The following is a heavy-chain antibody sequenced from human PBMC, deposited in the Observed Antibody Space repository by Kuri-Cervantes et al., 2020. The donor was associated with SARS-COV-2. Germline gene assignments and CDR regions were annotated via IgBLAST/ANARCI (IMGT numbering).Heavy chain of an antibody. D-gene: IGHD5-12*01. CDR1: GYTFTGYY. Sequence: ASVKVSCKASGYTFTGYYMHWVRQAPGQGLEWMGWINPNSGGTNYAQKFQGWVTMTRDTSISTVYTELSRLRSEDTAVYYCARVPRGAVLDYFDYWGQGTLVTVSS. V-gene: IGHV1-2*04. CDR3: ARVPRGAVLDYFDY. CDR2: INPNSGGT. J-gene: IGHJ4*02.